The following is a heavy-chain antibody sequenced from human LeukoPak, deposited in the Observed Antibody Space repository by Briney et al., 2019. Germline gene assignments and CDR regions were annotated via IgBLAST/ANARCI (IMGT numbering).Heavy chain of an antibody. Sequence: PGGSLRLSCAASGFTFSSYAMTWVRQAPGKGLEWVAKIKEDGSEKYYVDSVKGRFTVSRDNVRNSLFLQMNSLRVEDTATYYCARLYSAVYYGDAFDKWGQGTMVTVSS. V-gene: IGHV3-7*03. J-gene: IGHJ3*02. CDR2: IKEDGSEK. D-gene: IGHD5-12*01. CDR1: GFTFSSYA. CDR3: ARLYSAVYYGDAFDK.